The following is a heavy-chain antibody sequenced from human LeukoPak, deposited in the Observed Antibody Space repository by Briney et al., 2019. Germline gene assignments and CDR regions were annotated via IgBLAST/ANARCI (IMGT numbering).Heavy chain of an antibody. CDR2: IWYDGSNK. CDR3: ARWGPERGSDY. Sequence: GGSLRLSCAASGFTFRNHGMHWVRQAPGKGLEWVAVIWYDGSNKYYADSVKGRFAISRDNSENTLWLQMNSLRAEDTAVYYCARWGPERGSDYWGQGTLVTVSS. V-gene: IGHV3-33*01. J-gene: IGHJ4*02. D-gene: IGHD3-16*01. CDR1: GFTFRNHG.